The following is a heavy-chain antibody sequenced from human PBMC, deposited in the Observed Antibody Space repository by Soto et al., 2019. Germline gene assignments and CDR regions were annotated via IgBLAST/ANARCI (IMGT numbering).Heavy chain of an antibody. J-gene: IGHJ6*02. V-gene: IGHV2-5*02. D-gene: IGHD2-21*02. CDR2: IYWDNDK. Sequence: QITLKESGTTLVKPTQTLTLTCTFSGFSLNTGGLGVGWIRQPPGKALEWLALIYWDNDKRYRPSLMSRLTNPKDNSKNPMILTPTNMTPVDAATNYRVHTRCAGDCLQPYSSHYYSGLDVWAQWPTGTVSS. CDR1: GFSLNTGGLG. CDR3: VHTRCAGDCLQPYSSHYYSGLDV.